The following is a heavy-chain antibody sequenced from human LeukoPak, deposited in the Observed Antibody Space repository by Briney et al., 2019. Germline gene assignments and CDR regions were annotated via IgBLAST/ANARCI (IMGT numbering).Heavy chain of an antibody. CDR3: ARSNILTAGVFDY. CDR2: INPNSGGT. D-gene: IGHD3-9*01. Sequence: ASVKVSCKASGYTFTGYYMHWVRQAPGQGREWMGRINPNSGGTNYAQKFQGRVTMTRDTSISTAYMELSRLRSDDTAVYYCARSNILTAGVFDYWGQGTLVTVSS. CDR1: GYTFTGYY. J-gene: IGHJ4*02. V-gene: IGHV1-2*06.